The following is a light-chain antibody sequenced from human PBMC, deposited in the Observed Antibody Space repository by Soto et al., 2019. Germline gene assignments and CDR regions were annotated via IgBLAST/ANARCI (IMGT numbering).Light chain of an antibody. CDR1: SSNIGAGYD. CDR3: QSYDSSLRVV. CDR2: GNS. Sequence: QPVVTQPPSVSGAPGQRVTISCTGSSSNIGAGYDVHWYQQLPGTAPKLLIYGNSNRPSGVPDRFSGSKSGTSASLAITGLQAEDEADYYCQSYDSSLRVVFGGGTKLTVL. J-gene: IGLJ2*01. V-gene: IGLV1-40*01.